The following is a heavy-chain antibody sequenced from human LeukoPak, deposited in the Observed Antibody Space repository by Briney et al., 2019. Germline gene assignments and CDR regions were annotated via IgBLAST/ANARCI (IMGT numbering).Heavy chain of an antibody. V-gene: IGHV3-7*01. CDR2: IKQDGSEK. CDR3: ASWVPFGRHTKYYFDY. D-gene: IGHD3-10*01. CDR1: GFTFSSYW. Sequence: GGSLRLSCAASGFTFSSYWMSWVRQAPGKGLEWVANIKQDGSEKYYVDSVKGRFTISRDNAKNSLYLQMNSLRAEDTAVYYCASWVPFGRHTKYYFDYWGQGTLVTVSS. J-gene: IGHJ4*02.